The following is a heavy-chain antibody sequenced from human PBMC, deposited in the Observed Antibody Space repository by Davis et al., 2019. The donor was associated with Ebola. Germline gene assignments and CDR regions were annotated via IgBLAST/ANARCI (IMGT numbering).Heavy chain of an antibody. CDR1: GFTFSGSA. V-gene: IGHV3-73*01. D-gene: IGHD3-10*01. J-gene: IGHJ4*02. Sequence: GGSLRLSCAASGFTFSGSAMHWVRQASGKGLEWVGRIRSKANSYATAYAASVKGRFTISRDDSKKTAYLQMNSLKTEDTAVYYCTKKFGYGSVTYYIDYWGQGTLVTVSS. CDR2: IRSKANSYAT. CDR3: TKKFGYGSVTYYIDY.